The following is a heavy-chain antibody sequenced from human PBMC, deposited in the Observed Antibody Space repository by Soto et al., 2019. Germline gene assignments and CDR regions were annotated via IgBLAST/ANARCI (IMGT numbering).Heavy chain of an antibody. CDR3: ARGSRWFGGYGMDV. CDR1: GYAFTTYD. V-gene: IGHV1-8*01. CDR2: MNPNSGHT. D-gene: IGHD3-10*01. Sequence: QVQLVQSGAEVKKPGASVKVSCKASGYAFTTYDINWVRQATGQGPEWMGWMNPNSGHTVYAQKFQGRVTVTRDTSMNTAYVELSSMRSDDTAVYYCARGSRWFGGYGMDVWGQGTTVTVSS. J-gene: IGHJ6*02.